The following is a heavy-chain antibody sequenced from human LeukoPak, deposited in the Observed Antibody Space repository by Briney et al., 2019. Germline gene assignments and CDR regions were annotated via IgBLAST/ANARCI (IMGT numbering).Heavy chain of an antibody. V-gene: IGHV3-30*02. CDR2: IWYDGSNK. CDR1: GFTFSSYG. CDR3: AKAYCGGDCYSLVGAFDI. Sequence: GGSLRLSCAASGFTFSSYGMHWVRQAPGKWLEWVAFIWYDGSNKYYADSVKGRFTISRDNSKNTLYLQMNSLRSEDTAVYYCAKAYCGGDCYSLVGAFDIWGQGTMVTVSS. J-gene: IGHJ3*02. D-gene: IGHD2-21*02.